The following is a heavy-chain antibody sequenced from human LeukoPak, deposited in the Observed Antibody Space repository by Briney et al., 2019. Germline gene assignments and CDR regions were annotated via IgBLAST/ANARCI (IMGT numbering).Heavy chain of an antibody. CDR1: GFSFSTYS. Sequence: PGGSLRLSCAASGFSFSTYSMNWVRQAPGKGLEWLSYISSSSSTIYYADSMKGRFTISRDNAKNSLYLQMNSLRAEDTAVYYCARDLVLYCGGDCYPWYFDYWGQGTLVTVSS. D-gene: IGHD2-21*02. V-gene: IGHV3-48*04. J-gene: IGHJ4*02. CDR3: ARDLVLYCGGDCYPWYFDY. CDR2: ISSSSSTI.